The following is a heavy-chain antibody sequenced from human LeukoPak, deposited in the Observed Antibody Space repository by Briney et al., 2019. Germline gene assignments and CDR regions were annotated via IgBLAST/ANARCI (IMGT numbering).Heavy chain of an antibody. CDR3: AIPPGGNSVDPAYYFDY. J-gene: IGHJ4*02. CDR2: IIPILGIA. CDR1: GGTFSSYA. Sequence: ASVKVSCKASGGTFSSYAISWVRQAPGQGLEWMGRIIPILGIANYAQKFQGRVTITADKSTSTAYMELSSLRSEDTAVYYCAIPPGGNSVDPAYYFDYWGQGTLVTVSS. V-gene: IGHV1-69*04. D-gene: IGHD4-23*01.